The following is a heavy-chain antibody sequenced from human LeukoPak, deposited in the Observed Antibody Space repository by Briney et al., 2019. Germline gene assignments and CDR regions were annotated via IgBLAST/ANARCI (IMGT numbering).Heavy chain of an antibody. CDR2: IYASGST. V-gene: IGHV4-61*02. CDR1: GGSISNLNYY. CDR3: ARPSTYYYDSSGHGAFDI. Sequence: SETLSLTCTVSGGSISNLNYYWSWIRQPAGKGLEWIGRIYASGSTNYNPSLKSRVTISVDTSKNQFSLKLSSVTAADTAVYYCARPSTYYYDSSGHGAFDIWGQGTMVTVSS. D-gene: IGHD3-22*01. J-gene: IGHJ3*02.